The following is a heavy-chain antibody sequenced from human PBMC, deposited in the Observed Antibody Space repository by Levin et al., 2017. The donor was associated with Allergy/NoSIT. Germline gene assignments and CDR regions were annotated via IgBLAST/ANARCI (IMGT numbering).Heavy chain of an antibody. CDR2: ISSSGSTI. CDR3: ARTIAAAGFDY. D-gene: IGHD6-13*01. CDR1: GFTFSSYE. J-gene: IGHJ4*02. V-gene: IGHV3-48*03. Sequence: PGGSLRLSCAASGFTFSSYEMNWVRQAPGKGLEWVSYISSSGSTIYYADSVKGRFTISRDNAKNSLYLQMNSLRAEDTAVYYCARTIAAAGFDYWGQGTLVTVSS.